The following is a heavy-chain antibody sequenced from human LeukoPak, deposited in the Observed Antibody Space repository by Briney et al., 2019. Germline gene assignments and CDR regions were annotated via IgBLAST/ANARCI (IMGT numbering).Heavy chain of an antibody. CDR3: ARGGSYYGYFDY. CDR1: GGSISTYY. D-gene: IGHD1-26*01. CDR2: IYYSGST. J-gene: IGHJ4*01. V-gene: IGHV4-59*01. Sequence: PSETLSLTCTVSGGSISTYYWSWIRQPPGKGLEWIAYIYYSGSTNYNPSLKSRVTISVDTSKNLLSLKLSSVTAADTAVYYCARGGSYYGYFDYWGHGALVTVSS.